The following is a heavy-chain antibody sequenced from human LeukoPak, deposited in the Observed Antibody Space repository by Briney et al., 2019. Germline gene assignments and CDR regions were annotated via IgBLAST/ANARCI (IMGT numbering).Heavy chain of an antibody. J-gene: IGHJ4*02. V-gene: IGHV3-21*04. CDR3: AKSEVNPRTGSWVAGHFDY. CDR2: ISSGGTYV. CDR1: GFTFKTYS. D-gene: IGHD6-19*01. Sequence: KAGGSLRLSCVVSGFTFKTYSMNWVRQAPGKGLEWVSSISSGGTYVDYADSVKGRFTISRDNAKNTLYLQMNSLRAEDTAVYYCAKSEVNPRTGSWVAGHFDYWGQGTLVTVSS.